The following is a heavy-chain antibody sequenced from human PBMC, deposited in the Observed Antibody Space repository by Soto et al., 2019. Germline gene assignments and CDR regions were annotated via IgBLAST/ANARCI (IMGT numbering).Heavy chain of an antibody. Sequence: SVKVSCKASGGTFSSYAISWVRQAPGQGLEWMGGIIPIFGTANYAQKFQGRVTITADESTSTAYMELSSLRSEDTAVYYCARALTMVRGRGARYGMDVWGQGTTVTVYS. CDR2: IIPIFGTA. D-gene: IGHD3-10*01. V-gene: IGHV1-69*13. J-gene: IGHJ6*02. CDR3: ARALTMVRGRGARYGMDV. CDR1: GGTFSSYA.